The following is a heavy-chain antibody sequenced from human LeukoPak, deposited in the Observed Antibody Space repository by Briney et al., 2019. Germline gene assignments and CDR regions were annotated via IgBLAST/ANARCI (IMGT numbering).Heavy chain of an antibody. CDR3: ARAYNEDYYFDF. CDR1: TFSFSDYP. D-gene: IGHD1-1*01. V-gene: IGHV3-30*08. J-gene: IGHJ4*02. CDR2: ISYDGDDQ. Sequence: GGSLRLSCAASTFSFSDYPLHWVRQAPGKGLEWVAVISYDGDDQYYAHSVKGRFTISRDNSKNTLYLQMDSLISDDTAVYYCARAYNEDYYFDFWGQGTLVIVSS.